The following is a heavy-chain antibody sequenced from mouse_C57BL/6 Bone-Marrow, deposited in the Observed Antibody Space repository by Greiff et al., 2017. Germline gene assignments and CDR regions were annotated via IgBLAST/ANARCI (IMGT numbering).Heavy chain of an antibody. CDR3: TTRTYYYGSSTRWYFDV. J-gene: IGHJ1*03. Sequence: EVHLVESGAELVRPGASVKLSCTASGFNIKDDYMHWVKQRPEQGLEWIGWIDPENGDTEYASKFQGKATITADTSSNTAYLQLSSLTSEDTAVYYCTTRTYYYGSSTRWYFDVWGTGTTVTVSS. V-gene: IGHV14-4*01. CDR1: GFNIKDDY. D-gene: IGHD1-1*01. CDR2: IDPENGDT.